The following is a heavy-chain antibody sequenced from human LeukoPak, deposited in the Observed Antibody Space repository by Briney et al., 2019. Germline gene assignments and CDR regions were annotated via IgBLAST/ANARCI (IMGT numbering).Heavy chain of an antibody. J-gene: IGHJ4*02. CDR1: GGSISGGYY. D-gene: IGHD5-12*01. CDR3: MRGGIGYDSDY. Sequence: KPSETLSLICTVSGGSISGGYYLSWIRQPSGKGLEWIGYIHDSGNTYYNPSLKSRVTISVDRSKNQFSLKLTSVTAADTAVYYCMRGGIGYDSDYWGRGNLVTISS. CDR2: IHDSGNT. V-gene: IGHV4-30-2*01.